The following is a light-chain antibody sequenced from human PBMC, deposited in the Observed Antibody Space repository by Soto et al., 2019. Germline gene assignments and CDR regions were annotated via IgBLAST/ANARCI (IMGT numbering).Light chain of an antibody. CDR2: WAS. CDR1: QSVLYSSINKNH. CDR3: QHFYSTPLS. V-gene: IGKV4-1*01. Sequence: DIVMTQSPDSLAVSLGERATINCKSSQSVLYSSINKNHLAWYQQKPGQPPKLLIYWASTRESGVPDRFSGSGSGTDFTLTISSLQAEDVAVYYCQHFYSTPLSFGGGTKVDIK. J-gene: IGKJ4*01.